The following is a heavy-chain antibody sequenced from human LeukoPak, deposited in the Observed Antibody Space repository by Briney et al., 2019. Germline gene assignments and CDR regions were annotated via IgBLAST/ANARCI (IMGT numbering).Heavy chain of an antibody. CDR2: IYYSGST. J-gene: IGHJ4*02. CDR3: ARERRIAVAVDY. Sequence: SETLSLTCTVSGGSISSSSYYWGWIRQPPGXXXXWIGSIYYSGSTYYNPSLKSRFTISVDTSKNQFSLKLSSVTAADTAVYYCARERRIAVAVDYWGQGTLVTVSS. V-gene: IGHV4-39*02. CDR1: GGSISSSSYY. D-gene: IGHD6-19*01.